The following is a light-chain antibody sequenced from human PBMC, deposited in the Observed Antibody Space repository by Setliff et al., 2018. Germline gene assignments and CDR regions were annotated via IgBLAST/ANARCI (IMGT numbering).Light chain of an antibody. CDR1: SSDVGAYSH. J-gene: IGLJ1*01. V-gene: IGLV2-14*01. Sequence: QSALTQPASVSGSPGQSITISCAGTSSDVGAYSHVSWYQQYPGKAPKLMISEVGNRPSGVSYRFSGSKSGNTASLTISGLQAEDEADYYCMSYTTIRTYVFGTGTKVTV. CDR2: EVG. CDR3: MSYTTIRTYV.